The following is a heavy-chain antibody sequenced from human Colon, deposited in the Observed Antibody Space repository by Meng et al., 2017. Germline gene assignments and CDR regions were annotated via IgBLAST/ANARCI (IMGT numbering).Heavy chain of an antibody. D-gene: IGHD5-18*01. J-gene: IGHJ4*02. CDR2: LNNDGSRA. V-gene: IGHV3-74*01. CDR1: GFTLSSYW. CDR3: ARSGYKNGYDY. Sequence: GESGGGLVQPGGSLRLSCAASGFTLSSYWMHWVRQVPGEGLVGVSRLNNDGSRADYADSVNGRFTISRDNARNTLFLQMHSLRAEDTAVYYCARSGYKNGYDYWGQGTLVTVSS.